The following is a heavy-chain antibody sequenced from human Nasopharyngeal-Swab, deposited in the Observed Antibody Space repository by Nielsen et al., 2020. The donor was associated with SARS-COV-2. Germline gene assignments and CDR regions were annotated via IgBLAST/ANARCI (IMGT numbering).Heavy chain of an antibody. V-gene: IGHV3-73*01. CDR1: GFTFSDTV. CDR2: IRSKGNTYAT. D-gene: IGHD2-15*01. Sequence: GASLKIACAATGFTFSDTVIHWVSTDSGKGLEWVGRIRSKGNTYATAYAASVKGRFIIFRDDPTNTAYLQMNSLKTEDTAVYYCTRCGGGCYSGRDYWGQGTLVTVSS. J-gene: IGHJ4*02. CDR3: TRCGGGCYSGRDY.